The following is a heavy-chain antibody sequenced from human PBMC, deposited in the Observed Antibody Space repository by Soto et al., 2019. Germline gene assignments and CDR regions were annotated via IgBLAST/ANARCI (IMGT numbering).Heavy chain of an antibody. Sequence: QVQLVESGGGGVQPGRSLRLSCAASGFTVSSYGMHWVRQAPGKGLEWVAVISYDGSNKYYADSVKGRFTISRDNSKNTLYLQRNSLRAEDTAVYYCAKDRYSRGEYYFAYWGQGTLVTVSS. CDR3: AKDRYSRGEYYFAY. J-gene: IGHJ4*02. CDR2: ISYDGSNK. D-gene: IGHD6-19*01. V-gene: IGHV3-30*18. CDR1: GFTVSSYG.